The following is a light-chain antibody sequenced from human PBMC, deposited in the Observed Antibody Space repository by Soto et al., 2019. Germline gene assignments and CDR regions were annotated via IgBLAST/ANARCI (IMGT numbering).Light chain of an antibody. CDR3: SSYAGSNNFGV. CDR2: EVS. V-gene: IGLV2-8*01. CDR1: SSDVGAYNY. J-gene: IGLJ1*01. Sequence: QSVLTQPPSASGSPGQSVTISCTGTSSDVGAYNYVSWYQQHPGKVPKLMIYEVSKRPSGVPDRFSGSKSGNTASLTVSGLQAEDEADYYCSSYAGSNNFGVXGTGTKVTV.